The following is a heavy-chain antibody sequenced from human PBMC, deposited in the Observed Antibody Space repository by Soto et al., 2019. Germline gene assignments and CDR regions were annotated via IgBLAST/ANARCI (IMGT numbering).Heavy chain of an antibody. V-gene: IGHV3-48*02. CDR1: GFTFSSYS. CDR2: ISSSSSTI. D-gene: IGHD6-13*01. Sequence: GGSLRLSCAASGFTFSSYSMNWVRQAPGKGLEWVSYISSSSSTIYYADSVKGRFTISRDNAKNSLYLQMISLRDEDTAVYYCARDGYSSSWLNAFDIWGQGTMVTVSS. J-gene: IGHJ3*02. CDR3: ARDGYSSSWLNAFDI.